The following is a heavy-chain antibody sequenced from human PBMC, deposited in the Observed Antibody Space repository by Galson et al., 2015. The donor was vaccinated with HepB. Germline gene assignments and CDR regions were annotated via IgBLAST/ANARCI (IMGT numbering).Heavy chain of an antibody. J-gene: IGHJ4*02. CDR2: IWYDGNNK. V-gene: IGHV3-33*01. CDR1: GFSFGSHG. D-gene: IGHD5-12*01. Sequence: SLRLSCAASGFSFGSHGMHWVRQAPGKGLEWVALIWYDGNNKYYADSVKGRFTISRDNSKNTLSLQLNSLRVEDTAVYYCARKGYSGYDYSGDHWGQGTLVTVSS. CDR3: ARKGYSGYDYSGDH.